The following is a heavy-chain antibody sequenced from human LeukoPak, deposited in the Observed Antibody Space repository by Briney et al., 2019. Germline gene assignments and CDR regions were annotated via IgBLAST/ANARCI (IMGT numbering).Heavy chain of an antibody. CDR3: AKEIVVVPAAMQGGYYYYGMDV. CDR1: GFTFSSYA. CDR2: ISGSGGST. V-gene: IGHV3-23*01. J-gene: IGHJ6*02. Sequence: GGSLRPSCAASGFTFSSYAMSWVRQAPGKGLEWVSAISGSGGSTYYADSVKGRFTISRDNSKNTLYLQMNSLRAEDTAVYYCAKEIVVVPAAMQGGYYYYGMDVWGQGTTVTVSS. D-gene: IGHD2-2*01.